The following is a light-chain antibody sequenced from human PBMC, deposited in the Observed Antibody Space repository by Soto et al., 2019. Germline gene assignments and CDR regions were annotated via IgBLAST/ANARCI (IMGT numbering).Light chain of an antibody. CDR1: QSVSSN. CDR2: CTS. V-gene: IGKV3D-15*01. CDR3: QHYNIWARA. Sequence: ETVRAQSPATLSVSPGERATLACRSSQSVSSNLAWYQQTPGQPPRLRVECTSTRATAMPTRFRGRGPGTEFTRTIIILPSADFAVYYCQHYNIWARAFGEGTKV. J-gene: IGKJ1*01.